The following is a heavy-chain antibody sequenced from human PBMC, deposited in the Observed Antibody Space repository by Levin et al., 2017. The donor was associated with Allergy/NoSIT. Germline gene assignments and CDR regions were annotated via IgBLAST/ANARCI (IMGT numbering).Heavy chain of an antibody. CDR3: ARFRYYDSSGYYYGGYFDY. CDR1: GYTFTGYY. J-gene: IGHJ4*02. V-gene: IGHV1-2*02. Sequence: GESLKISCKASGYTFTGYYMHWVRQAPGQGLEWMGWINPNSGGTNYAQKFQGRVTMTRDTSISTAYMELSRLRSDDTAVYYCARFRYYDSSGYYYGGYFDYWGQGALVTVSS. D-gene: IGHD3-22*01. CDR2: INPNSGGT.